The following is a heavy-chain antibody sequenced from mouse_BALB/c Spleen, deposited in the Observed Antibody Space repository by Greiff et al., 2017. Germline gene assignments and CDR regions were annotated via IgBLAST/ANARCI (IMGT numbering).Heavy chain of an antibody. D-gene: IGHD2-1*01. CDR3: ARSDYGNSVYFDY. CDR2: INPNNGGT. CDR1: GYTFTDYW. V-gene: IGHV1-18*01. Sequence: VQLQQPGAELVMPGASVKMSCKASGYTFTDYWMHWVKQSHGKSLEWIGDINPNNGGTIYNQKFKGKATLTVDKSSSTAYMELRSLTSEDTAVYYCARSDYGNSVYFDYWGQGTTLTVSS. J-gene: IGHJ2*01.